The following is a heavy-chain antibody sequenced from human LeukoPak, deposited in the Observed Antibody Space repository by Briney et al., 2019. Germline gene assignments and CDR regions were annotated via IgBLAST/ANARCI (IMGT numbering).Heavy chain of an antibody. Sequence: SVKVSCKASGGTFSSYAISWVRQAPGQGLEWMGEIIPIFGTANYAQKFQGRVTITADESTSTAYMELSSLRSEDTAVYYCARGAPDIYYYSYMDVWGKGTTVTISS. CDR2: IIPIFGTA. J-gene: IGHJ6*03. V-gene: IGHV1-69*13. CDR1: GGTFSSYA. CDR3: ARGAPDIYYYSYMDV.